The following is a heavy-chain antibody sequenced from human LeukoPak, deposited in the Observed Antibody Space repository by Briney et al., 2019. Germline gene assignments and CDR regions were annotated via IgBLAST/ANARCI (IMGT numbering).Heavy chain of an antibody. Sequence: GGSLTLSCAASGFTFSSYAMSWVRQAPGKGLEWVSAISGSCVDTYYADTVKGRFTTSRDNSKNTLYLQMNSLRAEDPAVYYCAKDGQLWLRYYYFDYWGQGTVVTVSS. V-gene: IGHV3-23*01. CDR1: GFTFSSYA. CDR3: AKDGQLWLRYYYFDY. J-gene: IGHJ4*02. CDR2: ISGSCVDT. D-gene: IGHD3-16*02.